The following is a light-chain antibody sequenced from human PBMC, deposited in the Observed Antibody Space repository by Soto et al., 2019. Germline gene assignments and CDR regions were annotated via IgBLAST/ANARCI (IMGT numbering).Light chain of an antibody. CDR1: QSISTS. V-gene: IGKV1-39*01. J-gene: IGKJ4*01. Sequence: DIQMTQSPSSLPASVGDRVTITCRASQSISTSLNWYQQKPGKAPKVLIYGASSLRSRVPSRFSVSGSGTDFTLAISSLQPEDFATYFCQQSYILPRTFGGGNRLQI. CDR2: GAS. CDR3: QQSYILPRT.